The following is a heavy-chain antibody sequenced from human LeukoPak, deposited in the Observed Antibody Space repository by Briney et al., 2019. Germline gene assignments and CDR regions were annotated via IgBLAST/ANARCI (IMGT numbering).Heavy chain of an antibody. J-gene: IGHJ4*02. CDR2: IKGKTDGGTT. CDR1: GFTFSNAC. V-gene: IGHV3-15*01. D-gene: IGHD5-18*01. CDR3: TTGTWIQLWLADY. Sequence: AGGSLRLSCATSGFTFSNACMSWVRQAPGKGLEWVGHIKGKTDGGTTDYAAPVQGRFTISRDDSKNTLYLQMNSLKTEDTAVYYCTTGTWIQLWLADYWGQGTLVTVSS.